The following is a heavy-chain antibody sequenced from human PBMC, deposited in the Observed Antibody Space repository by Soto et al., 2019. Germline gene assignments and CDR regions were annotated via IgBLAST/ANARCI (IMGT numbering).Heavy chain of an antibody. D-gene: IGHD3-16*01. CDR2: ISFNGLSQ. V-gene: IGHV3-30*03. CDR1: GFTFSSFA. J-gene: IGHJ3*01. CDR3: ARGGRGLRGAFDV. Sequence: QELLVESGGGVVQPGRSLRLSCAASGFTFSSFAMHWVRQAPGKGLEWVSVISFNGLSQFYPDSISGRLTISRDNSENTLDLQLDSLRPDDTAVYYCARGGRGLRGAFDVWGQGTEVSVS.